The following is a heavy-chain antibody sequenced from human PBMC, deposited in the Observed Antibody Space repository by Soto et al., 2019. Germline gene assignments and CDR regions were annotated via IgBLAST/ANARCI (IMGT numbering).Heavy chain of an antibody. CDR2: INPSGGST. Sequence: QVQLVQSGAEVKKPGASVKVSCKASGYTFTSYYMHWVRQAPGQGLEWMGIINPSGGSTSYAQKFQGRVTMTRDTSTSTVYMELSSLRSDDTAVYYCARGLGNCSGGSCYANYYYYGMDVWGQGTTVTVSS. CDR1: GYTFTSYY. V-gene: IGHV1-46*01. CDR3: ARGLGNCSGGSCYANYYYYGMDV. D-gene: IGHD2-15*01. J-gene: IGHJ6*02.